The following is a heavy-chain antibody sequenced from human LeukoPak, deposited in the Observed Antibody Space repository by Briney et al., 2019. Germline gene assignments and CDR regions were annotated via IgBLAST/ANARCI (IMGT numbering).Heavy chain of an antibody. CDR1: GYTFTGYY. CDR3: ARAPHRYDSGTYSWVSGDYS. D-gene: IGHD3-10*01. J-gene: IGHJ4*02. V-gene: IGHV1-2*02. Sequence: ASVKVSCKASGYTFTGYYMHWVRQAPGQGLEWMGWINPNSGGTNYAQKFQGRVSMTADTATTTFYMDLRSLTSDDTAIYYCARAPHRYDSGTYSWVSGDYSWGQGTLVTVSS. CDR2: INPNSGGT.